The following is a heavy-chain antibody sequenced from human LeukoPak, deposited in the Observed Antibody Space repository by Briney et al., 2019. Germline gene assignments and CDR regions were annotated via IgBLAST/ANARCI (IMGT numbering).Heavy chain of an antibody. V-gene: IGHV3-20*04. CDR2: INWNGGST. CDR1: GFTFDDYG. CDR3: ARDWYCSGGSCWSDAFDI. D-gene: IGHD2-15*01. J-gene: IGHJ3*02. Sequence: GGSLRLSCAASGFTFDDYGMSWVRQAPGKGLEWVPGINWNGGSTGYADSVKGRFTISRDNAKNSLYLQMNSLRAEDTALYYCARDWYCSGGSCWSDAFDIWGQGTMVTVSS.